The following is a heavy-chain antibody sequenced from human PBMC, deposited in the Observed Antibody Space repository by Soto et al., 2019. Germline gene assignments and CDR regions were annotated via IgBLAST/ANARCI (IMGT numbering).Heavy chain of an antibody. V-gene: IGHV1-18*01. CDR3: ARVGNARPGVVVAATNWFDP. CDR2: ISAYNGNT. Sequence: ASVKVSCKASGYTFTSYGISWVRQAPGQGLEWMGWISAYNGNTNYAQKLQGRVTITRDTSASTAYMELSSLRSEDTAVYYCARVGNARPGVVVAATNWFDPWGQGTLVTVSS. J-gene: IGHJ5*02. D-gene: IGHD2-15*01. CDR1: GYTFTSYG.